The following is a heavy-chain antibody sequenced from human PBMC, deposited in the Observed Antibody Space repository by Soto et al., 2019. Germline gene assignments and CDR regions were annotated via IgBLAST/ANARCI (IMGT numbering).Heavy chain of an antibody. CDR1: GYSFTNNW. D-gene: IGHD3-3*01. CDR3: ARGGYDFWSGYPLDL. J-gene: IGHJ5*02. CDR2: IHPGDSDT. Sequence: EVQLVQSVAEVKKPGESLKISCQASGYSFTNNWIGWVRQMPGKGLEWVAIIHPGDSDTRYGPSLEGHVTISTDKSITTVYLQWTSLKVSDSAMYYCARGGYDFWSGYPLDLWGQGTLVTVSS. V-gene: IGHV5-51*01.